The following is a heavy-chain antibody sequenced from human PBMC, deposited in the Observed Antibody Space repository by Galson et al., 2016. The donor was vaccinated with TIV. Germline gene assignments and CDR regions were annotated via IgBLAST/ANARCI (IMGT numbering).Heavy chain of an antibody. Sequence: SLRLSCAASGFRITNYVMSWVRQAPGKGLEWVSSISGSAISTYYADSVKGRFTISRDNSKNTLYLQLNSLRAEDTALYYCPTPFSSSSFSSYYALDVWGQGTTVTVSS. D-gene: IGHD2-2*01. CDR2: ISGSAIST. J-gene: IGHJ6*02. CDR1: GFRITNYV. V-gene: IGHV3-23*01. CDR3: PTPFSSSSFSSYYALDV.